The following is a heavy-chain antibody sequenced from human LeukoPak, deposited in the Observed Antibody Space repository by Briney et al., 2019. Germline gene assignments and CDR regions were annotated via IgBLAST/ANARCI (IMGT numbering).Heavy chain of an antibody. CDR2: IYPGDSDT. CDR1: GYSFINYW. V-gene: IGHV5-51*01. Sequence: KTGESLKISCKGSGYSFINYWIGWVRQMPGKGLEWMGIIYPGDSDTRYSPAFQGQVTIPADKSISTAYLQWSSLKASDTAMYYCARLGRDYSSSSDAFEIWGQGTMVTVSS. D-gene: IGHD6-6*01. CDR3: ARLGRDYSSSSDAFEI. J-gene: IGHJ3*02.